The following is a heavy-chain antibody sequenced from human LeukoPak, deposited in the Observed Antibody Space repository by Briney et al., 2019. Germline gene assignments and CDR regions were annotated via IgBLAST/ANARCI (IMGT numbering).Heavy chain of an antibody. CDR1: GFTFSRFW. CDR3: ARDQTWFDP. CDR2: INQEGSGK. Sequence: PGGSLRVSCAASGFTFSRFWMTWVREAPGKGLEWVANINQEGSGKYYVDSVKGRFPISRDNAKNSLYLQMNSLRAEDTAMYYCARDQTWFDPWGQGTLVTVSS. V-gene: IGHV3-7*05. J-gene: IGHJ5*02.